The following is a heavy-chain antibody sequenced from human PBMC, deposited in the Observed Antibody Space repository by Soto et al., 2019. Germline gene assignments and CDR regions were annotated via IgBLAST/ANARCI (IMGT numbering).Heavy chain of an antibody. D-gene: IGHD3-22*01. CDR3: ARDQYDSDGYFYYADY. CDR2: INPKNGII. CDR1: GYTFTNYG. J-gene: IGHJ4*02. Sequence: ASVKVSCKASGYTFTNYGLTWVRQAPGQGLEWLGWINPKNGIINLVHEFQDRVIMTTDKSTDTAYLELRSLRSDDTAVFYCARDQYDSDGYFYYADYWGQGTLVTVSS. V-gene: IGHV1-18*01.